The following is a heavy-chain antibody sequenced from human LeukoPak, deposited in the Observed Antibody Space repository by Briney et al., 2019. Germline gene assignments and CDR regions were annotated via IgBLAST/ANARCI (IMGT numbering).Heavy chain of an antibody. CDR1: GFTFSSYA. CDR2: ISSNGGST. J-gene: IGHJ4*02. CDR3: ARGGYYYDSSGYRLDY. Sequence: GGSLRLSCAASGFTFSSYAMHWVRQAPGKGLEYVSAISSNGGSTYYANSVKGRFTISRDNSKNTLYLQMGSLRAEDMAVYYCARGGYYYDSSGYRLDYWGQGTLVTVSP. V-gene: IGHV3-64*01. D-gene: IGHD3-22*01.